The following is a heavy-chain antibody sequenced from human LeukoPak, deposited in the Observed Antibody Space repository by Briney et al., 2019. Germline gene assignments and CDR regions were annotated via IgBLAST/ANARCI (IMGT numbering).Heavy chain of an antibody. CDR2: ISGDGSST. J-gene: IGHJ4*02. V-gene: IGHV3-74*01. CDR1: GFTFSTYW. D-gene: IGHD1-26*01. CDR3: ARGGYSGSYFAY. Sequence: PGGSLRLSCAASGFTFSTYWMHWVRQAPGRGLVWVSRISGDGSSTSYGDSLKGRFTISRDNAKNTLFLQMNSLRAEDTALYYCARGGYSGSYFAYWGQGTLVTVSS.